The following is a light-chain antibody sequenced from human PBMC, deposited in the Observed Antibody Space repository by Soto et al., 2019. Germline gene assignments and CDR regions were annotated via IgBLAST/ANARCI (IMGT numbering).Light chain of an antibody. V-gene: IGKV3-20*01. CDR1: QSVSSRF. CDR3: QQYESSRT. Sequence: EIGLTQSPGTLSLSPGERATLSCRASQSVSSRFLAWYQQKPGQAPKVLIYGASTRATGIPDRFSGSGSGTDFTLTISRLEPEDFAVYYCQQYESSRTFGQGTKVEMK. CDR2: GAS. J-gene: IGKJ1*01.